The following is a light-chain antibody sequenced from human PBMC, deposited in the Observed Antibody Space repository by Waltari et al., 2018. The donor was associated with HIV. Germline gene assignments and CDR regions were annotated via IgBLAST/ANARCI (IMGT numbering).Light chain of an antibody. CDR2: WAS. CDR3: HQYDSRSYT. V-gene: IGKV4-1*01. Sequence: DIAMSQSPASLAVSLGERATINCKSSQRVLYSSNNKNYLAWYQQKPGQPPKLLISWASTRESGVPARFSGSGAGTDFTLTISSLQAEDVAVYYCHQYDSRSYTFGQGTKLEIK. J-gene: IGKJ2*01. CDR1: QRVLYSSNNKNY.